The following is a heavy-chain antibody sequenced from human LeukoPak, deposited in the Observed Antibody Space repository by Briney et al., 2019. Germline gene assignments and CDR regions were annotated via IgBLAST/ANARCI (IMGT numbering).Heavy chain of an antibody. CDR1: GFTFSNYA. CDR3: AKCARSGGACYDAFDL. V-gene: IGHV3-23*01. D-gene: IGHD2-15*01. Sequence: GGSLRLSCAASGFTFSNYALTWVRQASGTGLEWVSIIAGNGNTYYADSVKGRFTISRDDSKSTLYPQMNSLRPGDTAVYYCAKCARSGGACYDAFDLWGQGTMATVSS. J-gene: IGHJ3*01. CDR2: IAGNGNT.